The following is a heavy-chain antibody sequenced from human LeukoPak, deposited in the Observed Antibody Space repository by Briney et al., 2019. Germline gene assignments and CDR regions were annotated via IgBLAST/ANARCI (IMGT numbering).Heavy chain of an antibody. V-gene: IGHV3-23*01. CDR3: AKVVSGFHFDC. J-gene: IGHJ4*02. D-gene: IGHD1-26*01. Sequence: GGSLRLSCAASGFTFSTFGMSWVRQAPGKGPEWVSGITGSGATTYYADSVKGRFTISRDNSQNTLYLQMNTLRAEDTAVYYCAKVVSGFHFDCWGQGTLVTVSS. CDR1: GFTFSTFG. CDR2: ITGSGATT.